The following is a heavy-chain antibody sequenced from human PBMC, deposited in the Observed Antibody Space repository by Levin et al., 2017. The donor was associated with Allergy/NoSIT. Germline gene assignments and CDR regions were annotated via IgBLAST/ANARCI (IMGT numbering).Heavy chain of an antibody. V-gene: IGHV1-69*01. Sequence: PGESLKISCKASGGTFSSYAISWVRQAPGQGLEWMGGIIPIFGTANYAQKFQGRVTITADESTSTAHMELSSLRSEDTAVYYCARWHDFFQLGGSGSYYKYYYGMDVWGQGTTVTVSS. CDR3: ARWHDFFQLGGSGSYYKYYYGMDV. CDR2: IIPIFGTA. J-gene: IGHJ6*02. CDR1: GGTFSSYA. D-gene: IGHD3-10*01.